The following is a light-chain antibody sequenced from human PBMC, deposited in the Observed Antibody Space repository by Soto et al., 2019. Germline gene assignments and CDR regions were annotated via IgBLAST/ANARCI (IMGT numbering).Light chain of an antibody. CDR1: QSVLYSSNNKNY. V-gene: IGKV4-1*01. Sequence: DIVMTQSPDSLAVSLGERATINCKSSQSVLYSSNNKNYLAWYQQKPGQPPKLLIYWASTRESGVPDRFSGSGSGTDFTRTISSLQAEDVAVYYGQQYYSTPLTFGGGTKVEIK. CDR3: QQYYSTPLT. J-gene: IGKJ4*01. CDR2: WAS.